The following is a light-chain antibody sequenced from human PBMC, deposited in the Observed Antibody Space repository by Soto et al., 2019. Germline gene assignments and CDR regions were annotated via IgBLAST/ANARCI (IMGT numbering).Light chain of an antibody. Sequence: DIQMTQSPSSLSASVGDRVTITCRASQSSSSYLNWYQQKPGKAPKLLIYAASSLQSGVPSRFSGSGSGTDVTLTISSLQPEDFATYYCQQSYSTPTFGQGTKLEIK. CDR1: QSSSSY. CDR2: AAS. CDR3: QQSYSTPT. V-gene: IGKV1-39*01. J-gene: IGKJ2*01.